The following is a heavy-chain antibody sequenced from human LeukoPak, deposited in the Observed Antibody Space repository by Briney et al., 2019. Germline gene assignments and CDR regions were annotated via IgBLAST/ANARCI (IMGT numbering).Heavy chain of an antibody. D-gene: IGHD3-22*01. V-gene: IGHV4-30-2*01. CDR3: ARVAHYDSSGYPPSYYYYGMDV. CDR1: SGSISSGGYS. Sequence: SETLSLTCTVSSGSISSGGYSWSWIRQPPGKGLEWIGYIYHSGSTYYNPSLKSRVTISVDRSKNQFSLKLSSVTAADTAVYYCARVAHYDSSGYPPSYYYYGMDVWGQGTTVTVSS. J-gene: IGHJ6*02. CDR2: IYHSGST.